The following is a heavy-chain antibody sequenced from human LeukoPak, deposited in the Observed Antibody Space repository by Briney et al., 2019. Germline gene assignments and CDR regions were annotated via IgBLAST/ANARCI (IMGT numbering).Heavy chain of an antibody. D-gene: IGHD2-21*02. V-gene: IGHV3-23*01. J-gene: IGHJ4*02. CDR3: AKPACGGDCFLLDS. CDR2: ISGSDGST. CDR1: GFTSSGYA. Sequence: LPRGSLRLSCAASGFTSSGYAMSWVRQAPRKGLEWVSTISGSDGSTYYADSVKGWFTISRDNSKNTLYLQMNSLRADDTAVYYCAKPACGGDCFLLDSWGQGTLVSVSS.